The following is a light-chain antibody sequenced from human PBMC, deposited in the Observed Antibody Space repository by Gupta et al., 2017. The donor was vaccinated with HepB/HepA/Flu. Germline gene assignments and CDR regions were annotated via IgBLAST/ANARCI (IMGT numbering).Light chain of an antibody. J-gene: IGLJ1*01. Sequence: QFVWTQPPSVSAAPGQTVTIACSGSSSNLGSNFVSWYQQLPGTAPKLLIYENNKRPSGIPDRVSGSKSGTTATLGITGLQTGDEADYYCATWESTRDAGGVFGTGTKVTVL. CDR1: SSNLGSNF. V-gene: IGLV1-51*02. CDR2: ENN. CDR3: ATWESTRDAGGV.